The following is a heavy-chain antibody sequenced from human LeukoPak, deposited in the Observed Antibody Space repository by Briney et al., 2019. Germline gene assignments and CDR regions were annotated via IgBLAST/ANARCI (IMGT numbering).Heavy chain of an antibody. V-gene: IGHV3-48*04. CDR2: ISSSSSTI. CDR1: GFTFSSYS. Sequence: GGSLRLSCAASGFTFSSYSMNWVRQAPGKGLEWVSYISSSSSTIYYADSVKGRFTISRDNAKNSLYLQMNSLRAEDTAVYYCAREKNYDILTGYYHFDYWGQGTLVTVSS. J-gene: IGHJ4*02. D-gene: IGHD3-9*01. CDR3: AREKNYDILTGYYHFDY.